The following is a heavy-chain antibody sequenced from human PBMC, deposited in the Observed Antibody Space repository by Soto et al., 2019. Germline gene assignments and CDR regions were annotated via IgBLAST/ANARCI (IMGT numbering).Heavy chain of an antibody. V-gene: IGHV3-23*01. J-gene: IGHJ4*02. CDR2: ISVSGDRT. D-gene: IGHD6-19*01. CDR1: GFTFSSYA. CDR3: ARDGVEAGLYLDN. Sequence: EVQLLESGGGLVQPGGSLRLSCAASGFTFSSYAMCWVRQAPGKGLEWVSSISVSGDRTFYADSVKGRFTISRDNSRNTLHLQMNSLRAEDTALYYCARDGVEAGLYLDNWGQGTLVTVSS.